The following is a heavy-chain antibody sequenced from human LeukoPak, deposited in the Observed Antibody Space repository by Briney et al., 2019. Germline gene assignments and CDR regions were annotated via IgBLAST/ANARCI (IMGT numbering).Heavy chain of an antibody. CDR3: ARDRNWASQSWYLDL. CDR1: GFTFSNAW. D-gene: IGHD7-27*01. Sequence: GGSLRLSCAASGFTFSNAWMNWVRQAPGKGLEWVAVIWYDGSDQRLIDSVKGRFTVSRDNSKNTLWLQMNSLRAEDTAVYYCARDRNWASQSWYLDLWGRGTLVTVSS. J-gene: IGHJ2*01. V-gene: IGHV3-33*08. CDR2: IWYDGSDQ.